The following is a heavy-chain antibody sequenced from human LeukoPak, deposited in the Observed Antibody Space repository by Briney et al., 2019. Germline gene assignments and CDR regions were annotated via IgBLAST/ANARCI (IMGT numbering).Heavy chain of an antibody. V-gene: IGHV3-21*01. D-gene: IGHD1-26*01. Sequence: GGSLRLSCAVSGFTFSDYIINWVRKAPGKGLEWFSSISSSSSYIYYADSVKGRFTISRDNAKNSLYLQMNSLRAEDTAVYYCARRRGHFWELLRARQIHFDYWGQGTVVTVSS. J-gene: IGHJ4*02. CDR3: ARRRGHFWELLRARQIHFDY. CDR2: ISSSSSYI. CDR1: GFTFSDYI.